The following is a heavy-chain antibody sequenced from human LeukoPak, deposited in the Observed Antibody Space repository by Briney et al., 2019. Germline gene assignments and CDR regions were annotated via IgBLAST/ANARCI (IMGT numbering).Heavy chain of an antibody. D-gene: IGHD1-7*01. CDR3: ARERKWEVELRRVFDY. V-gene: IGHV1-2*06. Sequence: GASVKVSCKTSGYTFTGYYMHWVRQAPGQGLEWMGRINPNSGDTNYTQKFQGRVTMTRDTSISTAYMELSRLRSDDTAVYYCARERKWEVELRRVFDYWGQGTLVTVSS. CDR2: INPNSGDT. J-gene: IGHJ4*02. CDR1: GYTFTGYY.